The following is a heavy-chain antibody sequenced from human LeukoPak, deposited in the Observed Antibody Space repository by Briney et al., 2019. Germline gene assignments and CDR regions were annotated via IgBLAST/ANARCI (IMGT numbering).Heavy chain of an antibody. J-gene: IGHJ4*02. CDR2: IRYDGSNK. CDR1: GFTFSSYG. CDR3: AKGGPYYYDSSGYHY. Sequence: GGSLRLSCAASGFTFSSYGMHWVRQAPGKGLEWVAFIRYDGSNKYYADSVKGRFTISRDNSKNTLYLQMNSLRAEDTAVYYCAKGGPYYYDSSGYHYWGQGTLVTVSS. D-gene: IGHD3-22*01. V-gene: IGHV3-30*02.